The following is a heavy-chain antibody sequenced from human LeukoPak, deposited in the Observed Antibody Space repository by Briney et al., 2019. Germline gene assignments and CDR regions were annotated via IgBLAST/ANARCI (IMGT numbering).Heavy chain of an antibody. CDR1: GDSISSGTYF. J-gene: IGHJ4*02. V-gene: IGHV4-61*02. Sequence: SETLSLTCTVSGDSISSGTYFWSWIRQPAGKGLEWIGRVFTSGSTNYTPSLKSRVTISVDTSKNQFSLRLTSVTAADTAMYYCARGQWLALDYWGQGALVTVSS. CDR2: VFTSGST. D-gene: IGHD6-19*01. CDR3: ARGQWLALDY.